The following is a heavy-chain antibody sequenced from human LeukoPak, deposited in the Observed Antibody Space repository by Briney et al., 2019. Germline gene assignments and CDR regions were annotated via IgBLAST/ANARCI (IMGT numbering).Heavy chain of an antibody. CDR3: GRDLERGGDY. V-gene: IGHV3-48*03. CDR1: GFTFSSYE. CDR2: ISDSGTII. Sequence: PGGSLRLSCAASGFTFSSYEMNWVRQAPGKGLEWVSYISDSGTIIYYADSVKGRFTISRDNAKNSLYLQMNSLRAEDTAVYYCGRDLERGGDYWGQGTLVTVSS. D-gene: IGHD3-16*01. J-gene: IGHJ4*02.